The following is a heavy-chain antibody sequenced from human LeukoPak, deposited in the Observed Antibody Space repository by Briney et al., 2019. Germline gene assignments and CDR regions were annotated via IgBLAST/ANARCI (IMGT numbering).Heavy chain of an antibody. CDR1: GGSITSYY. J-gene: IGHJ4*02. CDR3: ARDRSLDY. Sequence: PSETLSLTCTVSGGSITSYYGSWIRQPPGKGLEWIGYIYYSGSTNYNPSLKSRVTISVDTSKNQFSLKLSSVTAADTAVYYCARDRSLDYWGQGTLVTVSS. CDR2: IYYSGST. V-gene: IGHV4-59*01.